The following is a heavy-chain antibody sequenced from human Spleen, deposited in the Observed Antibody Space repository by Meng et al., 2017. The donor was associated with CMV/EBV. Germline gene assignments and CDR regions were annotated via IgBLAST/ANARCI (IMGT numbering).Heavy chain of an antibody. Sequence: ASVKVSCKASGYTFSSYGLSWVRQAPGQGLEWMGWIHPHRGDTNYAQQFQGRITLTRDTSINTGYMELTGLTSDDTAVYYCARDNNWGPDYWGQGTLVTVSS. D-gene: IGHD7-27*01. CDR2: IHPHRGDT. CDR3: ARDNNWGPDY. V-gene: IGHV1-2*02. CDR1: GYTFSSYG. J-gene: IGHJ4*02.